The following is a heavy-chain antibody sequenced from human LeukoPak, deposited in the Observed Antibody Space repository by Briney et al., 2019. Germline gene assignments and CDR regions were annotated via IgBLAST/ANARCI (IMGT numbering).Heavy chain of an antibody. V-gene: IGHV3-66*01. D-gene: IGHD3-9*01. J-gene: IGHJ4*02. CDR1: GFTVSSNY. CDR3: ASNYDILTGYYGYFDY. Sequence: GGSLRLSCAASGFTVSSNYMSWVRQAPGKGLEWVSVIYSGGSTYYADSVKGRFTISRDNSKNTLYLQTNSLRAEDTAVYYCASNYDILTGYYGYFDYWGQGTLVTVSS. CDR2: IYSGGST.